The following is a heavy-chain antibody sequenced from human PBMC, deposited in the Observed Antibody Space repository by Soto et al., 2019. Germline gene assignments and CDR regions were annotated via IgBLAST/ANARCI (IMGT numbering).Heavy chain of an antibody. J-gene: IGHJ6*02. V-gene: IGHV1-2*02. CDR1: GYTFTGYY. CDR2: INPNSGDT. CDR3: AKGGAIVAACTRVYLYNAMDV. D-gene: IGHD1-26*01. Sequence: ASVKVSCKASGYTFTGYYVHWVRQAPGQGLEWMGWINPNSGDTYLAQRFQGRVTMNRDTSIGTAYMELRGLTSDDTAEYYCAKGGAIVAACTRVYLYNAMDVWVQGTTVTVSS.